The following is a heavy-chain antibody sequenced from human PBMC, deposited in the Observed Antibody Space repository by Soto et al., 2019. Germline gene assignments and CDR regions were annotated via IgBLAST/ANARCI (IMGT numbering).Heavy chain of an antibody. CDR1: GFTFDDNA. CDR3: AISQDRGGRTTFIY. Sequence: LRLSCAVSGFTFDDNAMHWVRQAPEKGLEWVSGINWKSDIGYADSVEGRFTISRDNAENSLYLQMNSLRAEDTALYYCAISQDRGGRTTFIYWGQGTQVTVSS. V-gene: IGHV3-9*01. J-gene: IGHJ4*02. D-gene: IGHD3-16*01. CDR2: INWKSDI.